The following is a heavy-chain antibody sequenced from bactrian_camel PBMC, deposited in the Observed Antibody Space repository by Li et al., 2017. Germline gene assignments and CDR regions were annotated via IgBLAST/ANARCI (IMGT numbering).Heavy chain of an antibody. CDR1: GYTFTNSY. D-gene: IGHD1*01. CDR3: AAARDLRLPVHRRLRETFYHN. CDR2: IAPSGTLI. V-gene: IGHV3S40*01. J-gene: IGHJ4*01. Sequence: DVQLVESGGGSVQTGASLKLSCVASGYTFTNSYMGWFRQAPGKERDGVAGIAPSGTLIYLASSVKGRFTCSYENANNTIYLQMNSLKPEDIAMYYCAAARDLRLPVHRRLRETFYHNWGQGTQVTVS.